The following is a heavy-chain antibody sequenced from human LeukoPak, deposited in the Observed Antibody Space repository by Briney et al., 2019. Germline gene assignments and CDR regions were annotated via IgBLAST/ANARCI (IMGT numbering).Heavy chain of an antibody. V-gene: IGHV4-59*01. J-gene: IGHJ5*02. Sequence: SETLSLTCTASGGSTSGYYLNCIRQPPGKGLEWIGYIYYSGSTIYNPSLKSRVTISVDTSKNQFSLNLNSVTAADTAVYYCATGGGWLPGSWGQGTLVTVSS. D-gene: IGHD6-19*01. CDR1: GGSTSGYY. CDR3: ATGGGWLPGS. CDR2: IYYSGST.